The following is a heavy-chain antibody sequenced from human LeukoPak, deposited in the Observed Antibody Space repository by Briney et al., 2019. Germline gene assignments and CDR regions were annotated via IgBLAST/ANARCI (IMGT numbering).Heavy chain of an antibody. CDR1: GFTFSTST. V-gene: IGHV3-21*01. D-gene: IGHD6-19*01. CDR3: VRIPNSAGFPNWFDP. J-gene: IGHJ5*02. CDR2: ISISNDYI. Sequence: GGSLRLSGAASGFTFSTSTMNWVRQAPGKGLEWVSSISISNDYIYYADSVKGRFTISRDNAKNSLYLQMNSLRAEDTAVYYCVRIPNSAGFPNWFDPWGQGTLVTVSS.